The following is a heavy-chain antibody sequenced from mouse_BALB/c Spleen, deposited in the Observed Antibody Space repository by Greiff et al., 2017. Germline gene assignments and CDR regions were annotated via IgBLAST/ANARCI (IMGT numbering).Heavy chain of an antibody. CDR2: IWSDGST. V-gene: IGHV2-6*03. D-gene: IGHD1-1*01. CDR3: TITTVRYYYAMDY. Sequence: VAPSQSLSITCTVSGFSLTSYGVHWVRQPPGKGLEWLVVIWSDGSTTYNSALKSRLSISKDNSKSQVFLKMNSLQTDDTAMYYCTITTVRYYYAMDYWGQGTSVTVSS. CDR1: GFSLTSYG. J-gene: IGHJ4*01.